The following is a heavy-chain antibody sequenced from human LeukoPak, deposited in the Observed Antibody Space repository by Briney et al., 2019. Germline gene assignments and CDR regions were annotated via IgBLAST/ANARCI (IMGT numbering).Heavy chain of an antibody. D-gene: IGHD3-3*01. CDR2: VSGSGGRT. J-gene: IGHJ4*02. Sequence: GGSLRLSCAASGFTFSSYAMSWIRQAPGKGLEWVSGVSGSGGRTHYADSVKGRFTISRDNSKNTLYLQMNSLRADDTAVYYCAKQSSQRFYDFWTGYYPLDSWGQGTLVTVSS. CDR1: GFTFSSYA. CDR3: AKQSSQRFYDFWTGYYPLDS. V-gene: IGHV3-23*01.